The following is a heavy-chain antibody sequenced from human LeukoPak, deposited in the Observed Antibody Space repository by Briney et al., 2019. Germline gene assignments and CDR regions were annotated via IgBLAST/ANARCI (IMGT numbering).Heavy chain of an antibody. D-gene: IGHD6-13*01. Sequence: KPGGSLQISCEGSGYKFTSYWIGWARPLPGKGLEGMGIIYPGDSDTRYSPSFQGQVTMSADKSISTAYLQWSSLKASDTAMYYCARSKNSRSWQYYFDYWGQGPLVTVSS. CDR3: ARSKNSRSWQYYFDY. V-gene: IGHV5-51*01. CDR2: IYPGDSDT. J-gene: IGHJ4*02. CDR1: GYKFTSYW.